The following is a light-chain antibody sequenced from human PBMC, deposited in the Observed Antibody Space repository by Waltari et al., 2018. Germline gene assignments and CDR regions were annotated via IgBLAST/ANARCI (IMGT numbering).Light chain of an antibody. V-gene: IGKV3-15*01. CDR3: QQYNNWPPA. Sequence: ETVLTQSPPTLSVSPGERAALSCRASECVSTNLAWYQQKPGQAPRVIISDASTRATGVPARFSGSGSGTEFTLTISSLQSEDFAVYYCQQYNNWPPAFGQGTKVDFK. J-gene: IGKJ1*01. CDR2: DAS. CDR1: ECVSTN.